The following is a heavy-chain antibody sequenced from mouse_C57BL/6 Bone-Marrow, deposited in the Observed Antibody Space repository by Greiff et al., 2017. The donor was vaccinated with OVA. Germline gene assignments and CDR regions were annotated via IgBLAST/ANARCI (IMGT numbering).Heavy chain of an antibody. D-gene: IGHD1-1*02. V-gene: IGHV1-26*01. Sequence: EVQLQQSGPELVKPGASVKISCTASGFTFTDYYMNWVKQSHGTSLEWIGDINPNNGGTSYSSKFKGKATRTVDKSSSTDYMELRSLTSEDSAVYYWARWWLPPYWYFDVWGTGTTVTVSS. J-gene: IGHJ1*03. CDR1: GFTFTDYY. CDR3: ARWWLPPYWYFDV. CDR2: INPNNGGT.